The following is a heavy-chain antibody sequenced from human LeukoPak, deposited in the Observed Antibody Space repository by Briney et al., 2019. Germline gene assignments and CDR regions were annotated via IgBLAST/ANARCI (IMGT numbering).Heavy chain of an antibody. D-gene: IGHD6-19*01. V-gene: IGHV4-59*01. CDR1: GGSISGYY. CDR3: ARVVSSGWAGFDP. CDR2: IYYSEST. J-gene: IGHJ5*02. Sequence: SETLSLTCTVSGGSISGYYWTWIRQPPGKGLEWIGYIYYSESTNYNPSLKSRVTISVDTSKSQFSLKLSSVTAADTAVYYRARVVSSGWAGFDPWGQGTLVTVSS.